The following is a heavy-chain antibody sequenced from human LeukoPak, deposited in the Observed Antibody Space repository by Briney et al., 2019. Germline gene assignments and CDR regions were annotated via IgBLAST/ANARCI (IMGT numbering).Heavy chain of an antibody. Sequence: GASVKVSCKASGYTFTIYGITWVRQAPGQGLEWVGWISAYNGNTNYAQKLQGRVTMTTDTSTSTAYMELRSLRSDDTAVYYCARGLTHPRTSHSRGGMGVWGQGTTVTVSS. CDR1: GYTFTIYG. CDR2: ISAYNGNT. D-gene: IGHD2-2*01. J-gene: IGHJ6*02. CDR3: ARGLTHPRTSHSRGGMGV. V-gene: IGHV1-18*01.